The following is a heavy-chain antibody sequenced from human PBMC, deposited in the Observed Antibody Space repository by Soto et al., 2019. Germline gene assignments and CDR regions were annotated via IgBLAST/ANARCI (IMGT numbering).Heavy chain of an antibody. CDR2: FSGSGVRT. CDR3: ARENDYVWGSYRLNWFDP. J-gene: IGHJ5*02. CDR1: GFTFSSYA. Sequence: PGGSLRLSCAASGFTFSSYAMSWVRLAPGKGLEWVSAFSGSGVRTSYADSLKGRFTISRDYSKNSLYLQMNSLRDEATAVYYFARENDYVWGSYRLNWFDPWGQGTLVTVS. V-gene: IGHV3-23*01. D-gene: IGHD3-16*02.